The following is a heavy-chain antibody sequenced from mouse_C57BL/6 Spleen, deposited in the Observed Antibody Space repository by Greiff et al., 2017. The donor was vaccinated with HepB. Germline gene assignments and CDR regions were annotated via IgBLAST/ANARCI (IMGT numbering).Heavy chain of an antibody. V-gene: IGHV3-6*01. D-gene: IGHD1-1*01. CDR1: GYSITSGYY. CDR3: ARGGKYGSSSYYAMDY. J-gene: IGHJ4*01. CDR2: ISYDGSN. Sequence: EVKVEESGPGLVKPSQSLSLTCSVTGYSITSGYYWNWIRQFPGNKLEWMGYISYDGSNNYNPSLKNRISITRDTSKNQFFLKLNSVTTEDTATYYCARGGKYGSSSYYAMDYWGQGTSVTVSS.